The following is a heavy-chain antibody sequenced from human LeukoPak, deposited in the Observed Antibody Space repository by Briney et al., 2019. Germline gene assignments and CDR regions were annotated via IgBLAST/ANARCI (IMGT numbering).Heavy chain of an antibody. Sequence: SETLSLTCTVSGGSISTYYWSWIRQPPGKGLEWIGYIYYSGSTNYNPSLQSRVTISVDTSKNQFSLKLGSVTAADTAEYYCARESTIFGVARDAFDIWGQGTMVTVSS. CDR2: IYYSGST. J-gene: IGHJ3*02. CDR3: ARESTIFGVARDAFDI. CDR1: GGSISTYY. D-gene: IGHD3-3*01. V-gene: IGHV4-59*01.